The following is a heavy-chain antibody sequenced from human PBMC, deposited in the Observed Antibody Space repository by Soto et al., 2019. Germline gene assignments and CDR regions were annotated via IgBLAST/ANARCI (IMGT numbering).Heavy chain of an antibody. Sequence: PGGALRLSCAASGFTFSSYAMSWVRQAPGKGLEWVSAISGSGGSTYYADSVKGRFTISRDNSKNTLYLQMNSLRAEDTAVYYCAKDISSSWFYGMDVWGQGTTVTVSS. CDR1: GFTFSSYA. D-gene: IGHD6-13*01. J-gene: IGHJ6*02. V-gene: IGHV3-23*01. CDR3: AKDISSSWFYGMDV. CDR2: ISGSGGST.